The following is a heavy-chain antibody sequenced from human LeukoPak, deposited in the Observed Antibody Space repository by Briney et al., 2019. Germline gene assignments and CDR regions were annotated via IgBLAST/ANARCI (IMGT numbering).Heavy chain of an antibody. CDR2: IRYDGSKK. J-gene: IGHJ5*02. V-gene: IGHV3-30*02. Sequence: GGSLRLSCAASGFTLSSYGMDWVRQAPGKGLEWVAFIRYDGSKKYYADSVKGRFTISRDNSKNTLYLQMNSLRAEDTAVYYCAKDRGYSPCPYTWGQGTLVTVSS. CDR3: AKDRGYSPCPYT. CDR1: GFTLSSYG. D-gene: IGHD5-18*01.